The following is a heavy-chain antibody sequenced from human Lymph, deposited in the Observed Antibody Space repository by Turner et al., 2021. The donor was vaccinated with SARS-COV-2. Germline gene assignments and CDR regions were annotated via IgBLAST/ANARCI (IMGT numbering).Heavy chain of an antibody. CDR2: IYSGGST. J-gene: IGHJ4*02. Sequence: EVPLVESGGGLIQPGASLSLPCAASEFTVSSNYMSWVRQAPGKGLEWVSIIYSGGSTYYADSVKGRFTISRDNSKNTLYLQMNSLRAEDTAVYYCARVLPYGDYFDYWGQGTLVTVSS. D-gene: IGHD4-17*01. V-gene: IGHV3-53*01. CDR1: EFTVSSNY. CDR3: ARVLPYGDYFDY.